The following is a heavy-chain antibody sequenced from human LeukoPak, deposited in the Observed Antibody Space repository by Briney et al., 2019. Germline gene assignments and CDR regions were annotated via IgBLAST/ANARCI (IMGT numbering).Heavy chain of an antibody. D-gene: IGHD2-2*01. CDR2: INHSGST. CDR1: CGSFSGYY. J-gene: IGHJ4*02. V-gene: IGHV4-34*01. CDR3: ARVQEVPAASYYFDY. Sequence: SETLSLTCAVYCGSFSGYYWSWILQPPGTGLEWIGEINHSGSTNYNPSLKCRVTISVDTSKNQFSLKLSSVTAADTAVYYCARVQEVPAASYYFDYWGQGTLVTVSS.